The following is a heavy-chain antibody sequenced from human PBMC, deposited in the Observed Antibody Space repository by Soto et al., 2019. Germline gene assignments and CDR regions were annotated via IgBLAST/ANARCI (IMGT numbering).Heavy chain of an antibody. V-gene: IGHV1-3*01. Sequence: VKVSCKASGYTFTSYGIHWVRQAPGQRLEWMGWINAANGDTKYSPKFQGRVTITRDTSASTAYMELSSLRSEDTAVYYCVRRHVSATGIDWFDPWGQGTLVTVSS. J-gene: IGHJ5*02. CDR1: GYTFTSYG. D-gene: IGHD6-13*01. CDR3: VRRHVSATGIDWFDP. CDR2: INAANGDT.